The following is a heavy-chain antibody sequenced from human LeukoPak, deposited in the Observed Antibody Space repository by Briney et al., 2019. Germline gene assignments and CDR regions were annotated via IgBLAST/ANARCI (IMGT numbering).Heavy chain of an antibody. CDR2: INHSGST. D-gene: IGHD3-22*01. CDR1: GGSFSGYY. J-gene: IGHJ4*02. V-gene: IGHV4-34*01. CDR3: ARGDYYDSTVDY. Sequence: PSETLSLTCAVYGGSFSGYYWSWIRQPPGKGLEWIGEINHSGSTNYNPSLKSRVTMSVDTSKNQFSLKLSSVTAADTAVYYCARGDYYDSTVDYWGQGTLVTVSS.